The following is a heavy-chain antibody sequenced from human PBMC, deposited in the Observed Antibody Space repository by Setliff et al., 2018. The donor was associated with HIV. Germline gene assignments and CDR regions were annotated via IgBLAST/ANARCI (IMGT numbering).Heavy chain of an antibody. Sequence: PSETLSLTCAVSGDSVTTSSWWSWVRQSPGKGLEWIGEIYRSGSTNYNPSLKSRVTISLDKSKNQFSLKVNSVTAADTAVYYCTRRDNSVSGYYTDHAFDIWGRGTLVTVSS. CDR3: TRRDNSVSGYYTDHAFDI. V-gene: IGHV4-4*02. CDR2: IYRSGST. D-gene: IGHD3-22*01. CDR1: GDSVTTSSW. J-gene: IGHJ3*02.